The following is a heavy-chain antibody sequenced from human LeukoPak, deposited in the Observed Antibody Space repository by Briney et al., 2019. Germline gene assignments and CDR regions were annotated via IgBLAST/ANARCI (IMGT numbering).Heavy chain of an antibody. D-gene: IGHD6-19*01. Sequence: SETLSPTCTVSGDSISAGNYYWSWIRQPAGKGLEWVGRAYDTGSTWHSPSLKDQVTISIDTSKNQFSVNLNSVTAADTAVYFCARIVGSEGYSSGWYDYWGPGILVTVSS. V-gene: IGHV4-61*02. J-gene: IGHJ4*02. CDR1: GDSISAGNYY. CDR2: AYDTGST. CDR3: ARIVGSEGYSSGWYDY.